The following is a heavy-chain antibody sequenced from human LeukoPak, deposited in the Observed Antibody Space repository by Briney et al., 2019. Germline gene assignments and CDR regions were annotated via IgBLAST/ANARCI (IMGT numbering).Heavy chain of an antibody. Sequence: ASVKVSCKVSGYTLTELSMHWVRQAPGKGLEWMGGFDPEDGETIYAQKFQGRVTMTEDTSTDTAYMELSSLRSEDTAVYYCATTGYCSGGSCRLYWFDPWGQGTLVTASS. CDR1: GYTLTELS. J-gene: IGHJ5*02. D-gene: IGHD2-15*01. CDR3: ATTGYCSGGSCRLYWFDP. CDR2: FDPEDGET. V-gene: IGHV1-24*01.